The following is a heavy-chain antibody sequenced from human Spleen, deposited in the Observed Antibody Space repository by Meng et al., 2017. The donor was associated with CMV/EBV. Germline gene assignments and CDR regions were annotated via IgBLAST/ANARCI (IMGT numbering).Heavy chain of an antibody. J-gene: IGHJ6*02. CDR1: GFAFSSFA. Sequence: GSLRLSCTASGFAFSSFAMSWVRQAPGKGLEWVSISYNGGSSSYYTDSVRGRFTISRDDSMNTLYLQMNRLRGEDTAVYYCAKDNFYGGGYDYYYGMDVWGQGTTVTVSS. CDR3: AKDNFYGGGYDYYYGMDV. V-gene: IGHV3-23*03. CDR2: SYNGGSSS. D-gene: IGHD2/OR15-2a*01.